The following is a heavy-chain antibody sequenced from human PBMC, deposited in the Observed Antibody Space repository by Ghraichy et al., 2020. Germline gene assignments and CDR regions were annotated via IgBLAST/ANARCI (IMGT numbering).Heavy chain of an antibody. V-gene: IGHV3-30-3*01. D-gene: IGHD4-11*01. J-gene: IGHJ4*02. CDR3: ARDLDYPSYYFDY. CDR1: GFTFSSYA. Sequence: GESLNISCAASGFTFSSYAMHWVRQAPGKGLEWVAVISYDGSNKYYADSVKGRFTISRDNSKNTLYLQMNSLRAEDTAVYYCARDLDYPSYYFDYWGQGTLVTVSS. CDR2: ISYDGSNK.